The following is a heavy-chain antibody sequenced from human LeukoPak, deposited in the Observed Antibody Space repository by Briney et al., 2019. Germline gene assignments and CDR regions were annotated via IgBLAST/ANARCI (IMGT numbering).Heavy chain of an antibody. Sequence: PSETLSLTCTVSGVSVSSSSYYWYWIRQPPGKGLEWIGNIYYSGSTYYNPSLKSRVTISVYTSKNQFSLNLNSVTAADTAVYYCTRRRGGSSLFDYWGQGTLVTVSS. CDR1: GVSVSSSSYY. V-gene: IGHV4-39*01. CDR3: TRRRGGSSLFDY. CDR2: IYYSGST. J-gene: IGHJ4*02. D-gene: IGHD6-13*01.